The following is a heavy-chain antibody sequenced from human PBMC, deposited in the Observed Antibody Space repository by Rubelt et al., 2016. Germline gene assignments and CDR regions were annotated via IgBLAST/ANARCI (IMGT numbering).Heavy chain of an antibody. D-gene: IGHD4-23*01. J-gene: IGHJ4*02. V-gene: IGHV4-39*01. Sequence: RGKPSETLFLTCTVSGGSISSSSYYWGWIRQPPGKGLEWIGSIYYSGSTYYNPSLKSRVTISVDTSKNQFSLKLSSVTAADTAVYYCERPHGGNSRYYLDYWGQGTLVTVSS. CDR2: IYYSGST. CDR1: GGSISSSSYY. CDR3: ERPHGGNSRYYLDY.